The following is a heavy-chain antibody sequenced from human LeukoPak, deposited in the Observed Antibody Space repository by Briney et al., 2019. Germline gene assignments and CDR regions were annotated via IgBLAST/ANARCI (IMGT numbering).Heavy chain of an antibody. V-gene: IGHV4-4*07. CDR2: FYTSGST. CDR3: ARITMSVAFDI. Sequence: NTSETLSLTCTVSGGSISSYYWSWTRQPAGKGLEWIGRFYTSGSTNYNPSLKSRVTMSVDTSKNQFSLKLSSVTAADTAVYYCARITMSVAFDIWGQGTMVTVSS. D-gene: IGHD3-10*02. J-gene: IGHJ3*02. CDR1: GGSISSYY.